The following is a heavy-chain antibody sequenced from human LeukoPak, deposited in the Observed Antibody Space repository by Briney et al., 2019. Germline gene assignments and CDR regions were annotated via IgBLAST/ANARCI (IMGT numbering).Heavy chain of an antibody. CDR2: MNPNSGNT. Sequence: ASVKVSCKASGYTFTSYDINWVRQATGQGLEWMGWMNPNSGNTGYAQKFQGRVTMTRNTSISTAYMELSSLRSEDTAVYYCAREGWYSSSWYPMNYYYYMDVWSKGTTVTISS. D-gene: IGHD6-13*01. CDR1: GYTFTSYD. J-gene: IGHJ6*03. CDR3: AREGWYSSSWYPMNYYYYMDV. V-gene: IGHV1-8*01.